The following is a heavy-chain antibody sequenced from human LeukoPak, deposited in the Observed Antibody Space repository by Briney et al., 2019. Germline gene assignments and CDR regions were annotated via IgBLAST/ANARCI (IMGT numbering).Heavy chain of an antibody. V-gene: IGHV3-48*04. CDR1: GFTFSSYN. J-gene: IGHJ6*02. CDR2: ISSTSSTI. Sequence: PGGSLRLSCAASGFTFSSYNMNWVRQAPGKGLEWVSLISSTSSTIYYADSVKGRFTISRDNAKNSLYLQMNSLRAEDTAVYYCARAYGDYTSQLYYGMDVWGQGTTVTVSS. CDR3: ARAYGDYTSQLYYGMDV. D-gene: IGHD4-17*01.